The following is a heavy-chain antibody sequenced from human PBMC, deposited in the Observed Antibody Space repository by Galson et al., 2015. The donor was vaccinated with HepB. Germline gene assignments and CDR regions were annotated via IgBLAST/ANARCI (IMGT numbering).Heavy chain of an antibody. CDR3: ARDLGDEGHYYYYMDV. Sequence: SLRLSCAASGFSFNRYTMNWVRRAPGKGPEWVSSISSSSGYMYHTDSVRGRFTVSRDNAKNLLYLQMNSLRAEDTAVYYCARDLGDEGHYYYYMDVWGKGTTVTVSS. CDR1: GFSFNRYT. CDR2: ISSSSGYM. J-gene: IGHJ6*03. V-gene: IGHV3-21*06.